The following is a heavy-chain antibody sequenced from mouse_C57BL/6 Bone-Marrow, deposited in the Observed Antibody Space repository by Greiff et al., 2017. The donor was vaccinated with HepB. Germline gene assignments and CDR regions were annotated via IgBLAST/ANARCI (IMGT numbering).Heavy chain of an antibody. Sequence: EVQLMESGGGLVQPGGSLKLSCAASGFTFSDYYMYWVRQTPEKRLEWVAYISNGGGSTYYPDTVKGRFTISRDNAKNTLYLQMSRLKSEDTAMYYCARRVPYYGSSYGYFDVWGKGTTVTVSS. J-gene: IGHJ1*03. CDR3: ARRVPYYGSSYGYFDV. CDR2: ISNGGGST. D-gene: IGHD1-1*01. V-gene: IGHV5-12*01. CDR1: GFTFSDYY.